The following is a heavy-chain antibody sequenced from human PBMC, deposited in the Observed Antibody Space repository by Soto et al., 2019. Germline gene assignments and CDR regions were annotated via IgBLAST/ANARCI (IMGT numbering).Heavy chain of an antibody. J-gene: IGHJ4*02. CDR1: GIMSSGYG. D-gene: IGHD6-25*01. Sequence: QEQVVQSGPAMKEPGSSVKVSCRASGIMSSGYGFSWVRQAPGQGLEWVGMINPIVDSTHYAQNLQGRVSLSVDKSRDTAYLEGTSLRLEDTAIYFCATMKRARLDSWGRGTVVTVSS. CDR2: INPIVDST. V-gene: IGHV1-69*06. CDR3: ATMKRARLDS.